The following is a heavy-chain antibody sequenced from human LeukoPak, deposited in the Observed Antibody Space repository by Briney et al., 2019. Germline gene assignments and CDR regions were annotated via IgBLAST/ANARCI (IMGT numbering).Heavy chain of an antibody. CDR2: IFHSGTT. CDR1: DEVITSNNW. V-gene: IGHV4-4*02. J-gene: IGHJ5*02. Sequence: SETLSLTCTVSDEVITSNNWWSWVRQSPGKGLEWIGEIFHSGTTRYKASLESRVTMLLDKSKNQFSQRLNSVTAADTAVYFCARLRLSGGSFSVGWFDPWGQGIQVTVSS. D-gene: IGHD1-26*01. CDR3: ARLRLSGGSFSVGWFDP.